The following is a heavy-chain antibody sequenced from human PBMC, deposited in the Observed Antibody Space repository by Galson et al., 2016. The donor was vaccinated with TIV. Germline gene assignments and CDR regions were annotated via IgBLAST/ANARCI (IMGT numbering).Heavy chain of an antibody. CDR1: GFTFSAYA. J-gene: IGHJ4*02. V-gene: IGHV3-21*01. D-gene: IGHD2/OR15-2a*01. Sequence: SLRLSCAGFGFTFSAYAIHWVRQAPGKGLEWVSSSSSSGRFTYYAESLRGRITISRDRARSSLHLQMNSLRPEDTAVYFCARVKDDREYSFGAFDYWGQGTMVTVSS. CDR3: ARVKDDREYSFGAFDY. CDR2: SSSSGRFT.